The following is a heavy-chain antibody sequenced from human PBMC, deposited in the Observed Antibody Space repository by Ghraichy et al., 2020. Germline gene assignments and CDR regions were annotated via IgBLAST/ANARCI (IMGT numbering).Heavy chain of an antibody. Sequence: SETLSLTCTVSGGSISSYYLSWIRQPPGKGLEWIGYIYYSGSTTYNPSLKSRGTISVDTSKNQFSLKLSSMTAADTAVYYCARTLPGIAVAGYWYFDLWGRGTLVTVSS. V-gene: IGHV4-59*01. J-gene: IGHJ2*01. CDR1: GGSISSYY. CDR2: IYYSGST. CDR3: ARTLPGIAVAGYWYFDL. D-gene: IGHD6-19*01.